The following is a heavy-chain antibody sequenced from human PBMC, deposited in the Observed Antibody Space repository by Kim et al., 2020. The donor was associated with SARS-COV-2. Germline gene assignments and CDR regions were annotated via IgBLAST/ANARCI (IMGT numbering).Heavy chain of an antibody. Sequence: SETLSLTCTVSGGSISSGGYYWSWIRQHPGKSLEWIGYIYYSGSTYYNPSLKSRVTISVDTSKNQFSLKLSSVTAADTAVYYCARGGFGSSWYEGRNWFDPWGQGTLVTVSS. CDR2: IYYSGST. D-gene: IGHD6-13*01. V-gene: IGHV4-31*03. CDR3: ARGGFGSSWYEGRNWFDP. J-gene: IGHJ5*02. CDR1: GGSISSGGYY.